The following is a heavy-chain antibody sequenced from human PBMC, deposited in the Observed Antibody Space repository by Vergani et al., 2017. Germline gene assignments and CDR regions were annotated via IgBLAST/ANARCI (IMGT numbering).Heavy chain of an antibody. Sequence: EVQLVESGGGLVQPGGSLRLSCAASGFTFSSYWMHWVRHAPGKGLVWVSRINSDGSSPSYAESVKGRFTISRENAKNTLYLQMNSLRAVDTAVYYCARDGSSSWYDDSFDIWGQGTMVTVSS. CDR2: INSDGSSP. J-gene: IGHJ3*02. CDR3: ARDGSSSWYDDSFDI. D-gene: IGHD6-13*01. V-gene: IGHV3-74*01. CDR1: GFTFSSYW.